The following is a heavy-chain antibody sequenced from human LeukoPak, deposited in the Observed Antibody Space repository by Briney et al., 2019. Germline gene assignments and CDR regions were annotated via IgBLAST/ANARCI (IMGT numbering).Heavy chain of an antibody. V-gene: IGHV1-69*04. J-gene: IGHJ4*02. CDR2: IIPILRIA. CDR3: ARDTAAGTLGGYDY. D-gene: IGHD6-13*01. CDR1: GGTFNSYA. Sequence: SVKVSCKASGGTFNSYAISWVRQAPGQGLEWMGRIIPILRIANYAQKFQGRVTITADKSTSTAYMELSCLRSEDTAVYYCARDTAAGTLGGYDYWGQGTLVTVSS.